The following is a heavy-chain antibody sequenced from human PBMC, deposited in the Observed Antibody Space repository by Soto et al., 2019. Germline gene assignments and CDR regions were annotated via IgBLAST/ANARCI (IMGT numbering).Heavy chain of an antibody. V-gene: IGHV3-74*01. CDR2: MNSDGSII. J-gene: IGHJ4*02. Sequence: PEGSLRLSCAVAGYTFRNHWMHWVRQAPGKGLEWVSRMNSDGSIINYKDSVKGRFTVSRDNAKNTLYLQMNSLRVEDTAVYYCATAEVDYWGPGTLVTVSS. CDR3: ATAEVDY. CDR1: GYTFRNHW.